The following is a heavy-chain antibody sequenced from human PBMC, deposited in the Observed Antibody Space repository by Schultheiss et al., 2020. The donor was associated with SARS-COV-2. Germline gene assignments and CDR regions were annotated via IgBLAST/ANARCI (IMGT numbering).Heavy chain of an antibody. D-gene: IGHD1-26*01. CDR2: ISGSGGST. Sequence: GGSLRLSCAASGFTFSSYAMSWVRQAPGKGLEWVSAISGSGGSTYYADSVKGRFTISRDNSKNTLYLQINSLRAEDTAVYYCAKALLPSWELATDAFDIWGQGTMVTVSS. J-gene: IGHJ3*02. CDR1: GFTFSSYA. V-gene: IGHV3-23*01. CDR3: AKALLPSWELATDAFDI.